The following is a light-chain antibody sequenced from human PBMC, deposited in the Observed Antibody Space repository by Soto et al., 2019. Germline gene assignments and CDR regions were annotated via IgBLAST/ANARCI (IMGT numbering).Light chain of an antibody. V-gene: IGLV2-14*01. CDR3: TSYSGSRSLVV. Sequence: QSALTQPASVSGSYGQSITLSCTGTSSDVGAYNYVSWYQQRPGKAPRLMIYEVANRPSGVSNRFSGSKSGNTASLTISGLQGDDEADYYCTSYSGSRSLVVFGTGTKLTVL. J-gene: IGLJ1*01. CDR1: SSDVGAYNY. CDR2: EVA.